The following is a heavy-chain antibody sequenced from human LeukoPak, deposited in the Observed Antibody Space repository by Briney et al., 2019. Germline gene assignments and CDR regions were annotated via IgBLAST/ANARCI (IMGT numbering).Heavy chain of an antibody. CDR2: IYSGGST. D-gene: IGHD3-3*01. Sequence: GGSLRLSCAASGSTVSSNYMSWVRQAPGKGLEWVSVIYSGGSTYYADSVKGRFTISRDNSKNTLYLQMNSLRAEDTAVYYCARGPRFLEWFDYWVQGTLVTVSS. CDR1: GSTVSSNY. J-gene: IGHJ4*02. V-gene: IGHV3-66*01. CDR3: ARGPRFLEWFDY.